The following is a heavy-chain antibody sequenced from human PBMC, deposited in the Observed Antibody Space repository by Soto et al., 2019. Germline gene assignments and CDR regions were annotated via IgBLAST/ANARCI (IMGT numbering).Heavy chain of an antibody. CDR3: AREGYDILTGYYKTYYYYGMEV. V-gene: IGHV5-51*01. J-gene: IGHJ6*02. D-gene: IGHD3-9*01. Sequence: GESLKISCKGSGFSFTTYWIAWVRQMPGKGLEWMGIIYPGDSKTTYSPSFQGQVTISADKSISTAYLQWSSLKASDTAMYYCAREGYDILTGYYKTYYYYGMEVWGQGTTVTVSS. CDR2: IYPGDSKT. CDR1: GFSFTTYW.